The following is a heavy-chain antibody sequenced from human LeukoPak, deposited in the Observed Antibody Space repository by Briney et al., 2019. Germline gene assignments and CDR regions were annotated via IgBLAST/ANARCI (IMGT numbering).Heavy chain of an antibody. D-gene: IGHD3-16*02. CDR3: AKAAYDYVWGSYRYIDY. CDR2: ISGSGGST. V-gene: IGHV3-23*01. J-gene: IGHJ4*02. Sequence: GGFLRLSCAASGFTFSSYAMSWVRQAPGKGLEWVPAISGSGGSTYYADSVKGRFTISRDNSKNTLYLQMNSLRAEDTAVYYCAKAAYDYVWGSYRYIDYWGQGTLVTVSS. CDR1: GFTFSSYA.